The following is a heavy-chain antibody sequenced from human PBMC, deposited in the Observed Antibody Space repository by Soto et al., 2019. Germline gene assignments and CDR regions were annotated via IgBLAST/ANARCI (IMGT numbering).Heavy chain of an antibody. CDR1: GYTFTSYG. CDR2: ISAYNGNT. J-gene: IGHJ6*02. Sequence: QVQLVQSGAEVKKPGASVKVSCKASGYTFTSYGISWVRQAPGQGLEWMGWISAYNGNTNYAQKLQGRVTMTTDTSTSKAYMELRSLRSDDTAVYYCARDVGTITIFGVVSYGMDVWGQGTTVTVSS. V-gene: IGHV1-18*01. CDR3: ARDVGTITIFGVVSYGMDV. D-gene: IGHD3-3*01.